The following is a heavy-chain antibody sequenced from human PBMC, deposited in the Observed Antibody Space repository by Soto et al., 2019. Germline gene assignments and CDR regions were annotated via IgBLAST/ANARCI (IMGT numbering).Heavy chain of an antibody. CDR3: TRWNYGDSNWFDP. CDR2: IRSKAKRYAT. CDR1: GFIFCGSA. Sequence: EVQLVESGGGLVQPGGSLKLSCAASGFIFCGSAMHWVRQASGKGLEWVGSIRSKAKRYATAKAASVKGRFTISRQDSKNTAYQQMNSLKTEDTAVYYCTRWNYGDSNWFDPWGQGTLVTDSS. J-gene: IGHJ5*02. V-gene: IGHV3-73*01. D-gene: IGHD4-17*01.